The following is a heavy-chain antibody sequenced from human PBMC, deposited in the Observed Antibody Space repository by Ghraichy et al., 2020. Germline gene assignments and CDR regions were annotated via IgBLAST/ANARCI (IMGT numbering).Heavy chain of an antibody. J-gene: IGHJ4*02. CDR1: GFTFDDYT. D-gene: IGHD5-24*01. CDR2: ISWDGGST. V-gene: IGHV3-43*01. CDR3: AKDTRGRWLQFSDSFDY. Sequence: GESLNISCAASGFTFDDYTMHWVRQAPGKGLEWVSLISWDGGSTYYADSVKGRFTISRDNSKNSLYLQMNSLRTVDTALYYCAKDTRGRWLQFSDSFDYWGQGTLVTVSS.